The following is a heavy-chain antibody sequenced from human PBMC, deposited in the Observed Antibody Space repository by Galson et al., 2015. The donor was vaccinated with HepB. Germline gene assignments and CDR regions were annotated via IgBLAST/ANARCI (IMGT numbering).Heavy chain of an antibody. V-gene: IGHV3-15*01. CDR1: GFTSTNAW. Sequence: SLRLSCAASGFTSTNAWMTWVRQAPGKGLEWVGRINSKTHGGTTDYAAPVKGTFAISRDDSKNTLYLQMNSLKTEDTAVYYCTTWNCNYKDYWGQGTLVTVSS. J-gene: IGHJ4*02. CDR2: INSKTHGGTT. D-gene: IGHD1-7*01. CDR3: TTWNCNYKDY.